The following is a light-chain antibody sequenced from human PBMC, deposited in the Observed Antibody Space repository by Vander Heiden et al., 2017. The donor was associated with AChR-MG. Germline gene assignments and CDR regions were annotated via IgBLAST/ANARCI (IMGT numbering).Light chain of an antibody. CDR1: QSVTNE. CDR2: DTS. V-gene: IGKV3-11*01. Sequence: DIVLTHSPVTLSLSPGERATISCRASQSVTNELGWYQQRPGQAPRLLIYDTSNRAAGTPARFSGSGSGTDFTLTISSLEPEDLAVYYCQQRSPWPITFGGGTKVEIK. CDR3: QQRSPWPIT. J-gene: IGKJ4*01.